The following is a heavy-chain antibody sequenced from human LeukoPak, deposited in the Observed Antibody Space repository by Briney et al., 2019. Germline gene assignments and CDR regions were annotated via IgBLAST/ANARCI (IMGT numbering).Heavy chain of an antibody. CDR3: ARGGQSKYNSSGYLNYFDY. D-gene: IGHD3-22*01. CDR1: GFTFSSYV. J-gene: IGHJ4*02. CDR2: ISSNGGST. V-gene: IGHV3-64*01. Sequence: GGSLRLSCAASGFTFSSYVMYWVRQAPGKGLEYVSSISSNGGSTYYANSVKGRFTISRDNSKNTLYLQMGSLRAEDMAVYYCARGGQSKYNSSGYLNYFDYWGQGTLVTVSS.